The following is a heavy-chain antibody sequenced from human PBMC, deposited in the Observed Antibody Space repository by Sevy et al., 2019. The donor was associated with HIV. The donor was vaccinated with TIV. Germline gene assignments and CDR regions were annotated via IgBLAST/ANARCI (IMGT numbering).Heavy chain of an antibody. Sequence: GGSLRLYCAASGFTFSSYVMSWVRQTPGKGLEWVSGLSATGGSTYYSDSVKGRFTISRDNSENTLYLQMNSLRDEDTAIYYCAKVNAATGTLIRGFDYWGQGTLVTVSS. CDR2: LSATGGST. V-gene: IGHV3-23*01. J-gene: IGHJ4*02. CDR3: AKVNAATGTLIRGFDY. D-gene: IGHD1-1*01. CDR1: GFTFSSYV.